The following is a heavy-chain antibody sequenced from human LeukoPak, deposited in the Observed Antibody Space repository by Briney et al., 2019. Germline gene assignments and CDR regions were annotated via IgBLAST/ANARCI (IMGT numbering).Heavy chain of an antibody. CDR2: MNPNSGNT. CDR1: GYTFTSYD. CDR3: ARDHHRRLYDSQARDTFDV. Sequence: ASVKVSCKASGYTFTSYDINWVRQATGQGLEWMGWMNPNSGNTGYAQKFQGRVTITRNTSISTAYMELSSLRAEDTAVYYCARDHHRRLYDSQARDTFDVWGQGTVVTVSS. J-gene: IGHJ3*01. V-gene: IGHV1-8*03. D-gene: IGHD3-22*01.